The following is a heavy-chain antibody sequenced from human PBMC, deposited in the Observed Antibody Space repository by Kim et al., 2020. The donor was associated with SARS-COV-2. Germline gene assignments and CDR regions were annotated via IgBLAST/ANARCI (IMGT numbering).Heavy chain of an antibody. CDR3: AKDRGGLGVADY. CDR1: GFTFSSYG. J-gene: IGHJ4*02. D-gene: IGHD3-3*01. V-gene: IGHV3-30*18. CDR2: ISYDGSNK. Sequence: GGSLRLSCAASGFTFSSYGMHWVRQAPGKGLEWVAVISYDGSNKYYADSVKGRFTISRDNSKNTLYLQMNSLRAEDTAVYYCAKDRGGLGVADYWGQGTL.